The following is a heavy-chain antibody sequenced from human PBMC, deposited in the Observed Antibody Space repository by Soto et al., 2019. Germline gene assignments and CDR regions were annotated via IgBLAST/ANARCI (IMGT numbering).Heavy chain of an antibody. D-gene: IGHD6-13*01. J-gene: IGHJ4*02. V-gene: IGHV3-48*02. CDR2: SSRRSSTT. Sequence: EVQLVESGGGLAQPGGSLRLSCAASGFTFSSYGMNWVRQAPGKGLECVSFSSRRSSTTHYADSVKGRISISRDNAKNSPYQQGNILRYEDTAVYFCARDKYDSIWPYSFDYWGQGTLVTVSS. CDR1: GFTFSSYG. CDR3: ARDKYDSIWPYSFDY.